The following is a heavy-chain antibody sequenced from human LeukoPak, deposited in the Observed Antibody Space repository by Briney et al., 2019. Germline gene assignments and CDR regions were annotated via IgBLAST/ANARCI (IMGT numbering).Heavy chain of an antibody. J-gene: IGHJ3*02. Sequence: ASVKASCKASGYSFTKYAVNWVRQAPGQGLEWMGWINTNTRTPTYAQGFIGRVVFSLDTSVSTAYLQISSLKAEDTAVYYCARGGFDSRWACDIWGQGTMVTVSS. CDR1: GYSFTKYA. CDR3: ARGGFDSRWACDI. CDR2: INTNTRTP. V-gene: IGHV7-4-1*02. D-gene: IGHD3-9*01.